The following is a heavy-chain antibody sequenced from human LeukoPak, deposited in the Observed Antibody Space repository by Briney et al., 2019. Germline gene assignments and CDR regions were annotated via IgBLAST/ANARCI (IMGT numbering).Heavy chain of an antibody. J-gene: IGHJ3*01. D-gene: IGHD2-8*02. CDR1: GDSITSGSSY. Sequence: SQTLSLTCTVSGDSITSGSSYWSWIRQPAGKGLEWIGRIYTTGSTNYNPFLKSRVTISADTSKNQFSLKLTSVTAADTAVSYGARVRGGVAAFVWGQGTSLTVSS. CDR2: IYTTGST. V-gene: IGHV4-61*02. CDR3: ARVRGGVAAFV.